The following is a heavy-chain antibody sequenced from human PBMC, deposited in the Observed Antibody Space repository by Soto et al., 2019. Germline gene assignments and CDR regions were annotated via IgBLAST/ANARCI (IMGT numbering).Heavy chain of an antibody. D-gene: IGHD6-6*01. CDR3: ARQHSTSSDYYGLDV. J-gene: IGHJ6*02. V-gene: IGHV6-1*01. CDR2: TYYRSKWYD. CDR1: GDSVSSKSVA. Sequence: SQTLSLTCVIFGDSVSSKSVAWNWIRQSPSRGLEWLGRTYYRSKWYDDYAVSVKSRIIINPDTSKNQFSLQLNSVTPEDTAVYYCARQHSTSSDYYGLDVWGQGTTVTVSS.